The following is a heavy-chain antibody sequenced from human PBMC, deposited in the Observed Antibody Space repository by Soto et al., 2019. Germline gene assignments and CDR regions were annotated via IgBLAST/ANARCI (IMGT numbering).Heavy chain of an antibody. CDR3: ARDDIAVAGTSLDY. CDR2: ISSSSSTI. Sequence: GSLRLSCAASGFTFSSYSMNWVRQAPGKGLEWVSYISSSSSTIYYADSVKGRFTISRDNAKNSLYLQMNSLRAEDTAVYYCARDDIAVAGTSLDYWGQGTLVTVSS. J-gene: IGHJ4*02. V-gene: IGHV3-48*01. D-gene: IGHD6-19*01. CDR1: GFTFSSYS.